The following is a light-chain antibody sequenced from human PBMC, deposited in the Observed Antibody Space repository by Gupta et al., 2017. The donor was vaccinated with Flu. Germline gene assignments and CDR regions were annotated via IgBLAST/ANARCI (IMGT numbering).Light chain of an antibody. CDR1: QSISNN. J-gene: IGKJ1*01. Sequence: EIVMTQSPATLSVSPGERATLSCRASQSISNNLAWYQQTPGQAPSLLIYHASTRHTGIPARFSHSQYGKDLPLTISRRQKEDIGVYYCQQYNHWPPWTFGEGTKVEIK. V-gene: IGKV3-15*01. CDR2: HAS. CDR3: QQYNHWPPWT.